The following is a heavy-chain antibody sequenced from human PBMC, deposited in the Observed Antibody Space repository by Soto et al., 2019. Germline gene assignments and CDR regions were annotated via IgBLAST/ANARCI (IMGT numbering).Heavy chain of an antibody. CDR2: TYYRSKWYN. Sequence: PSQTLSLTCAISGDSVSSNSAACNWIRQSPSRGLEWLGRTYYRSKWYNDYAVSVKSRITINPDTSKNQFSLQLNSVTPEDTAVYYCARDFRLSIAASHSRPPWYFDLWGRGTLVTVSS. J-gene: IGHJ2*01. D-gene: IGHD6-6*01. CDR1: GDSVSSNSAA. CDR3: ARDFRLSIAASHSRPPWYFDL. V-gene: IGHV6-1*01.